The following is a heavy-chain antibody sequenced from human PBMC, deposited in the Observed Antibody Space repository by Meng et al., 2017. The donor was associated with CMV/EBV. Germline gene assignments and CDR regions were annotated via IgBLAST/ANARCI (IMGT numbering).Heavy chain of an antibody. V-gene: IGHV4-30-4*08. D-gene: IGHD1-14*01. Sequence: VQLPESGTGLVKPSQTLSLTCTVSGGSISSGDYYWSWIRQPPGKGLEWIGYIYYSGSTYYNPSLKSRVTISVDTSKNQFSLKLSSVTAADTAVYYCARVTSRVAGAFDYWGQGTLVTVSS. CDR2: IYYSGST. CDR3: ARVTSRVAGAFDY. CDR1: GGSISSGDYY. J-gene: IGHJ4*02.